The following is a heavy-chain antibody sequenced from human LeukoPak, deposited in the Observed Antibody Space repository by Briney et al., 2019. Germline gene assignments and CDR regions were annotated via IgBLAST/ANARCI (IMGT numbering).Heavy chain of an antibody. Sequence: GGSLRLSCAASGFTFSNYGMHWVRQAPDKGLEWVAVISYDGSNKYYADSVRGRFTISRDNSKNTLYLQMNSLRAEDTAVYYCAKVSPYCSSTSCYNDYWGQPTLVTVSS. J-gene: IGHJ4*02. CDR1: GFTFSNYG. D-gene: IGHD2-2*02. V-gene: IGHV3-30*18. CDR3: AKVSPYCSSTSCYNDY. CDR2: ISYDGSNK.